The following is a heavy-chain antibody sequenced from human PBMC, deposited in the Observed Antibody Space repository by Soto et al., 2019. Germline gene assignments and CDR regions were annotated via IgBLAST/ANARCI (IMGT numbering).Heavy chain of an antibody. Sequence: SVKGSCKASGGTFSSYAISWVRQAPVQGLEWMGGIVPIFGTANYAQKFQGRVTITADESTSTAYMELSSLRSEDTAVYYCAIRDPRGLCGGDCYKTPFFDYWGQGTLVTVSS. D-gene: IGHD2-21*02. CDR2: IVPIFGTA. CDR1: GGTFSSYA. CDR3: AIRDPRGLCGGDCYKTPFFDY. J-gene: IGHJ4*02. V-gene: IGHV1-69*01.